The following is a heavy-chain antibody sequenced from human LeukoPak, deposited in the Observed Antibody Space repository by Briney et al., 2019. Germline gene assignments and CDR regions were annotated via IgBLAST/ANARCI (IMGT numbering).Heavy chain of an antibody. Sequence: GASVKVSCKASGGTFSSYAISWVRQAPGKGLEWMRGFDPEDGETIYAQKFQGRVTMTEDTSTDTAYMELSSLRSEDTAVYYCASLLLVDTAMVPYWGQGTLVTVSS. J-gene: IGHJ4*02. D-gene: IGHD5-18*01. CDR3: ASLLLVDTAMVPY. CDR2: FDPEDGET. CDR1: GGTFSSYA. V-gene: IGHV1-24*01.